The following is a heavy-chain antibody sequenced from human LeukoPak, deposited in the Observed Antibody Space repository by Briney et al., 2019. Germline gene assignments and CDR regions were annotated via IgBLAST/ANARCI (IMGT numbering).Heavy chain of an antibody. CDR3: AKDSFFRQLVHPYDY. D-gene: IGHD6-6*01. CDR2: ISGSGGST. Sequence: GGSLRLSCAASGFTFSDYYMSWIRQAPGKGLEWVSAISGSGGSTYYADSVKGRFTISRDNSKNTLYLQMNSLRAEDTAVYYCAKDSFFRQLVHPYDYWGQGTLVTVSS. CDR1: GFTFSDYY. V-gene: IGHV3-23*01. J-gene: IGHJ4*02.